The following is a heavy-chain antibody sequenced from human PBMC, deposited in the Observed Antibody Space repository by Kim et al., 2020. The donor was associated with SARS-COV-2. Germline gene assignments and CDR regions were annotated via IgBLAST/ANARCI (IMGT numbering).Heavy chain of an antibody. D-gene: IGHD5-12*01. CDR3: ARGRYGYDSRSRAEYFQH. J-gene: IGHJ1*01. CDR2: INHSGST. V-gene: IGHV4-34*01. Sequence: SETLSLTCAVYGGSFSGYYWSWIRQPPGKGLEWIGEINHSGSTNYNPSLKSRVTISVDTSKNQFSLKLSSVTAADTAVYYCARGRYGYDSRSRAEYFQHWGQGTLVTVSS. CDR1: GGSFSGYY.